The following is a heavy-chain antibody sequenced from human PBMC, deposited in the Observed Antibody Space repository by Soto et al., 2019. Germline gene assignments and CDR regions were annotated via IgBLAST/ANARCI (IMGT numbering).Heavy chain of an antibody. CDR3: ANAGYLGYASIKAY. CDR1: GFTFSDHG. CDR2: ISFDGSNK. V-gene: IGHV3-30*18. Sequence: QVQLVESGGGVVQPGTSLRLSCAASGFTFSDHGMHWVRQAPGKGLEWVTVISFDGSNKYYTGSVKGRFTISRDNSKNTVYLQMNSLRVEDTAVYYCANAGYLGYASIKAYWGQRTLVTVSS. J-gene: IGHJ4*02. D-gene: IGHD6-13*01.